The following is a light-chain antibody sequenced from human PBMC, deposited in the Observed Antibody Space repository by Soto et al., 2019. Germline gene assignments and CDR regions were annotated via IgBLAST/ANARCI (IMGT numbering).Light chain of an antibody. J-gene: IGLJ2*01. Sequence: QSALTQPPSVSGSPGQSVTISCTGTSSDVGSYNRVSWYQQPPGTAPKLMIYDVSNRPSGVPDRFSGSKSGNTASLTISGLQVEDEADYYCSSYTSSSTLVFGGGTKLTVL. V-gene: IGLV2-18*02. CDR1: SSDVGSYNR. CDR2: DVS. CDR3: SSYTSSSTLV.